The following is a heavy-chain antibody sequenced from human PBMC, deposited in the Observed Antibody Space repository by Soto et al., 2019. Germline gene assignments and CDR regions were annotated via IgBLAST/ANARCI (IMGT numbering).Heavy chain of an antibody. V-gene: IGHV4-31*02. CDR2: GST. J-gene: IGHJ4*02. CDR3: ARWSLNIVVVPAAQQGDY. Sequence: GSTYYNPSLKSRVTISVDTSKNQFPLKLSSVTAADTAVYYCARWSLNIVVVPAAQQGDYWGQGTLVTVSS. D-gene: IGHD2-2*01.